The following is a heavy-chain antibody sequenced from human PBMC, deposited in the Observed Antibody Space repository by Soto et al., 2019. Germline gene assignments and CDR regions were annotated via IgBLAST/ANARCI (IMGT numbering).Heavy chain of an antibody. D-gene: IGHD6-13*01. V-gene: IGHV1-18*01. CDR1: GYTFTSYG. J-gene: IGHJ4*02. Sequence: GASVKVSCKASGYTFTSYGISWVRQAPGQGLEWTGWISGYNGDTNYAQKYQGRVTMTTDTSTSTAYMELRSLRSDDTAVYYCARAPQTVAGAGIWYWGQGTLVTVSS. CDR3: ARAPQTVAGAGIWY. CDR2: ISGYNGDT.